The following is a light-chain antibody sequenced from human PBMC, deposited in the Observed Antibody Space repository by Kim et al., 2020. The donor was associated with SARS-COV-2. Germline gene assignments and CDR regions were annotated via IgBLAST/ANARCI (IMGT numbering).Light chain of an antibody. Sequence: SSELTQDPAVSVALGQTVRITCQGHSLRSYYASWYQQKPGQAPVLVIYGKNNRPSGIPDRFSGSSSGNTASLSITGAQAEDEADYYCKSRDSSGKVVFGGGTQLTVL. CDR1: SLRSYY. CDR3: KSRDSSGKVV. V-gene: IGLV3-19*01. CDR2: GKN. J-gene: IGLJ7*01.